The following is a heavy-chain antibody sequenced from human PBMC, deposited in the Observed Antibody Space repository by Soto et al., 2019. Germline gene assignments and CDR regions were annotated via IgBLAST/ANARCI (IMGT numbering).Heavy chain of an antibody. Sequence: GGSLRLSCAASGFTFSSYWMSWVRQAPGKGLEWVANIKQDGSEKYYVDSVKGRFTISRDNAKNSLYLQMNSLRAEDTAVYYCARGPSDNWNSIVYYYYYYMDVWGKGTTVTVSS. D-gene: IGHD1-7*01. CDR1: GFTFSSYW. J-gene: IGHJ6*03. CDR2: IKQDGSEK. V-gene: IGHV3-7*01. CDR3: ARGPSDNWNSIVYYYYYYMDV.